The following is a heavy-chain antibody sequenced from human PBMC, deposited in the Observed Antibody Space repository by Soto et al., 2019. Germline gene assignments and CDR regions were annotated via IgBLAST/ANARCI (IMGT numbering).Heavy chain of an antibody. D-gene: IGHD2-15*01. CDR2: ISYDGSNK. V-gene: IGHV3-30*18. CDR3: AKDKRVVAHVGDAFDI. CDR1: GFTFSSYG. J-gene: IGHJ3*02. Sequence: GGSLRLSCAASGFTFSSYGMHWVRQAPGKGLEWVAVISYDGSNKYYEDSGKGRFTISRDNSKNTLYLQMNSLRAEDTAVYYCAKDKRVVAHVGDAFDIWGQGTMVTVSS.